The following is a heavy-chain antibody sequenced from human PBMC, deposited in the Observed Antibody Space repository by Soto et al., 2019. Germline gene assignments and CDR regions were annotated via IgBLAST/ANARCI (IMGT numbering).Heavy chain of an antibody. V-gene: IGHV1-18*01. Sequence: QVQLVQSGAEVREPGASVKVSCKTSGYTFSRYGITGVRQAPGQGLAWMGWSNGNTGHTIYAMNLEDRLTISTDTATSTAYMELRSLKSDDTAVYYCARESKWEPLPYWGQGTLVTVSS. D-gene: IGHD1-26*01. J-gene: IGHJ4*02. CDR1: GYTFSRYG. CDR2: SNGNTGHT. CDR3: ARESKWEPLPY.